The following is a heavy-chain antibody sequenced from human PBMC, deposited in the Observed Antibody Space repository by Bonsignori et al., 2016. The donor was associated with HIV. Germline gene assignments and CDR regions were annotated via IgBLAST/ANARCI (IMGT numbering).Heavy chain of an antibody. CDR2: ISWNSGSI. J-gene: IGHJ4*02. CDR3: AKDKVGAIDY. V-gene: IGHV3-9*01. Sequence: WIRQPPGKGLEWVSGISWNSGSIGYADSVKGRFTISRDNAKNSLYLQMNSLRAEDTALYYCAKDKVGAIDYWGQGTLVTVSS. D-gene: IGHD1-26*01.